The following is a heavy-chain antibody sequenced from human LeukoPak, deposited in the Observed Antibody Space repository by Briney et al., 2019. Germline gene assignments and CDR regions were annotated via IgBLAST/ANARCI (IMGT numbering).Heavy chain of an antibody. D-gene: IGHD2-8*02. J-gene: IGHJ4*02. CDR1: GGTFSNYA. CDR2: IIPIFGTA. V-gene: IGHV1-69*13. Sequence: SVTVSCKASGGTFSNYAINWVRQAPGQGLEWMGGIIPIFGTANYAQNFQGRVTITADESTSAAYMQLSSLRSEDTAVYYCAREESGGYFDYWGQGTLVTVSS. CDR3: AREESGGYFDY.